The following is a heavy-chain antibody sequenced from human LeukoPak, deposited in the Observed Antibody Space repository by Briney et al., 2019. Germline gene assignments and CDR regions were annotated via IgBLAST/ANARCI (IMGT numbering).Heavy chain of an antibody. CDR3: AREDYDFWSGFSWFDP. D-gene: IGHD3-3*01. CDR2: ISSSSSTI. J-gene: IGHJ5*02. Sequence: GGSLRLSCAASGFTFSSYSMNSVRQAPGKGLEWISYISSSSSTIYYADSVKGRFTISRDNAKNSLYLQLNSLRAEDTAVYYRAREDYDFWSGFSWFDPWGQGTLVTVSS. V-gene: IGHV3-48*04. CDR1: GFTFSSYS.